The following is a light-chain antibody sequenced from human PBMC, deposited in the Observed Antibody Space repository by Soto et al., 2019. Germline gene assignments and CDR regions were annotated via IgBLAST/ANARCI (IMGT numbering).Light chain of an antibody. CDR1: QSVSSTS. Sequence: EIVMTQSPATLSVSPGERATLSCRASQSVSSTSLAWYQQKPGQAPRLLIYGASTRATGIPARFSGSGSGTDFTLTISSLEPEDFAIYYCQQRSNWAITFGQGTRLEI. CDR3: QQRSNWAIT. J-gene: IGKJ5*01. V-gene: IGKV3D-20*02. CDR2: GAS.